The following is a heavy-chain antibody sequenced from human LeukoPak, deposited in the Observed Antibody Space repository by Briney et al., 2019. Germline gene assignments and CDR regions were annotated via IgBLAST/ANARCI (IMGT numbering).Heavy chain of an antibody. CDR2: ISYDGSNK. CDR3: ARGSLPVLGYYDSSGRSEPGT. CDR1: GFTFSSYA. D-gene: IGHD3-22*01. Sequence: PGGSLRLSCAASGFTFSSYAMHWVRQAPGKGLEWVAVISYDGSNKYYADSVKGRFTISRDNSKNTLYLQMNSLRAEDTAVYYCARGSLPVLGYYDSSGRSEPGTWGQGTLVTVSS. V-gene: IGHV3-30-3*01. J-gene: IGHJ4*02.